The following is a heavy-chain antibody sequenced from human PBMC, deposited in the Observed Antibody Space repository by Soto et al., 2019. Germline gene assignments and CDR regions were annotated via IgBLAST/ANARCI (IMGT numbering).Heavy chain of an antibody. V-gene: IGHV4-34*01. J-gene: IGHJ5*02. Sequence: PSETLSLTCAVYGGSFSGYYWSWIRQPPGKGLEWIGEINHSGSTNYNPSLKSRVTISVDTSKNQFSLKLSSVTAADTAVYYCARGLPYRVLLWFGELSHWFDPWRQGTLVTVSS. CDR1: GGSFSGYY. D-gene: IGHD3-10*01. CDR2: INHSGST. CDR3: ARGLPYRVLLWFGELSHWFDP.